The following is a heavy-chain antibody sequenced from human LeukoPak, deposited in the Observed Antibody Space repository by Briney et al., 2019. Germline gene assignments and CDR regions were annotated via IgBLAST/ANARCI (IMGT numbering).Heavy chain of an antibody. CDR2: MNPNSGNT. D-gene: IGHD6-13*01. V-gene: IGHV1-8*01. J-gene: IGHJ4*02. Sequence: GASVKVSRKGSGYTFTSYDINWVRQATGQGLEWMGWMNPNSGNTGYAQKFQGRVTMTRNTSISTAYMELSSLRSEDTAVYYCARAIAAAGADYWGQGTLVTVSS. CDR3: ARAIAAAGADY. CDR1: GYTFTSYD.